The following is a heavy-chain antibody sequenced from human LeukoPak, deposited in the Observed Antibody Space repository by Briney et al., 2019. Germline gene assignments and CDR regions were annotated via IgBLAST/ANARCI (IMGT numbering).Heavy chain of an antibody. V-gene: IGHV1-69*13. CDR3: ARGVLRFLEWLLY. D-gene: IGHD3-3*01. J-gene: IGHJ4*02. CDR1: GGTFSSHA. CDR2: IIPIFGTA. Sequence: SVKVSCKASGGTFSSHAISWVRQAPGQGLEWMGGIIPIFGTANYAQKFQGRVTITADESTSTAYMELSSLRSEDTAVYYCARGVLRFLEWLLYWGQGTLVTVSS.